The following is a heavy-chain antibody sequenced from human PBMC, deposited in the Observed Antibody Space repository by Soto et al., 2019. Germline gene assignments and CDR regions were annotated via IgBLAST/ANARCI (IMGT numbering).Heavy chain of an antibody. D-gene: IGHD5-18*01. CDR1: GGSISTYY. J-gene: IGHJ4*02. CDR3: SRYTANRSFDY. Sequence: PEETLSLTCTVSGGSISTYYWSWIRQPAGKELEWIGRIYNSESTNYNPSLKSRVTMSVDTSKNQFSLKLSSVTAADTAVYYCSRYTANRSFDYWFQAKLGTGS. V-gene: IGHV4-4*07. CDR2: IYNSEST.